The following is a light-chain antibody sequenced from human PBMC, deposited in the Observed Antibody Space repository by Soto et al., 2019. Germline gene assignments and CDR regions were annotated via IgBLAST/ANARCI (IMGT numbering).Light chain of an antibody. J-gene: IGKJ2*01. CDR1: QSVSSSY. CDR3: QQYGRSPRT. V-gene: IGKV3-20*01. CDR2: ATS. Sequence: EIVLTQSPGTLSLSPGERATLSCRASQSVSSSYLAWYQQKPGQAPRLLIYATSSRATDIPDRFSGSGSGIDFALTISRLEPEDFAVYDCQQYGRSPRTFGQGTKLEIK.